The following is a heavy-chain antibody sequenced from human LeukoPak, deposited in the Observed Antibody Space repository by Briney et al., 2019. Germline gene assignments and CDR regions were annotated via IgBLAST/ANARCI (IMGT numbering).Heavy chain of an antibody. Sequence: ASVKVSCKASGYTFANYAIDWVRQAPGHRIDWMGWISADDVDTKYSEDLQGRVTITSDTSASTAYMELSSLTSEDMAVYYCAKEGLIVGAPRNYFDYWGQGTLVTVSS. CDR1: GYTFANYA. V-gene: IGHV1-3*03. CDR2: ISADDVDT. D-gene: IGHD1-26*01. CDR3: AKEGLIVGAPRNYFDY. J-gene: IGHJ4*02.